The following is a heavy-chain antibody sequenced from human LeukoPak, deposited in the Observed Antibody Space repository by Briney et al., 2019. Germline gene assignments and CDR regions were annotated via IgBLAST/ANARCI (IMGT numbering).Heavy chain of an antibody. V-gene: IGHV4-59*08. Sequence: SETLSLTCTVSGGSISSYYWSWIRQPPGKGLEWIGYIYYSGSTNYNPSLKSRVTISVDTSKNQFSLKLSSVTAADTAVYYCARLRLLRGQNWFDPWGQGTLVTVSS. CDR3: ARLRLLRGQNWFDP. CDR1: GGSISSYY. J-gene: IGHJ5*02. CDR2: IYYSGST. D-gene: IGHD4-17*01.